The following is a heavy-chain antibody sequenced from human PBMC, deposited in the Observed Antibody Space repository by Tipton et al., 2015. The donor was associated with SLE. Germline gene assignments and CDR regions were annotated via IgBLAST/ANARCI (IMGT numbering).Heavy chain of an antibody. Sequence: TLSLTCAVYGGSISSHYWSWIRQPPGKGLEWIGYIYYSGSTNYNPSLKSRVTISVDTSKNQFSLKLSSVTAADTTVYYCATASSSLRGYYYYYMDVWGKGTTVTVSS. CDR1: GGSISSHY. CDR2: IYYSGST. J-gene: IGHJ6*03. V-gene: IGHV4-59*11. CDR3: ATASSSLRGYYYYYMDV. D-gene: IGHD2-2*01.